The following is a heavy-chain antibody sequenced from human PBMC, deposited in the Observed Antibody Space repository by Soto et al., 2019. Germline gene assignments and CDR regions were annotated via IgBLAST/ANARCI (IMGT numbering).Heavy chain of an antibody. Sequence: GGSLRLSCAASGFTFSSYAMSWVRQAPGKGLEWVSAISGSGGSTYYADSVKGRFTISRDNSKNTLYLQMNSLRAEDTAVYYCAKGRGYYDILTGYYIRSFDYWGQGTLVTV. CDR3: AKGRGYYDILTGYYIRSFDY. V-gene: IGHV3-23*01. CDR1: GFTFSSYA. CDR2: ISGSGGST. D-gene: IGHD3-9*01. J-gene: IGHJ4*02.